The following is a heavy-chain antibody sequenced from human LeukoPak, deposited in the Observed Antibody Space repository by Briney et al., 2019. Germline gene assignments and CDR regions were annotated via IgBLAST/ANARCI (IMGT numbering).Heavy chain of an antibody. CDR1: GGTFSSYA. Sequence: SVKVSCKASGGTFSSYAISWVRQAPGQGLEWMGGIIPIFGTANYAQKFQGRVTITADESTSTAYMELSSLRSEDTAVYYCARDPDSGYERIFGFDPWGQGTLVTVSS. D-gene: IGHD5-12*01. CDR2: IIPIFGTA. CDR3: ARDPDSGYERIFGFDP. V-gene: IGHV1-69*13. J-gene: IGHJ5*02.